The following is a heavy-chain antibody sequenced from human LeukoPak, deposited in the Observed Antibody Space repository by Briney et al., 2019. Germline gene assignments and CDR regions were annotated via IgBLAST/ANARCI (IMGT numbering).Heavy chain of an antibody. CDR3: ARYYYGSGSYFGGLMFDY. CDR2: IYYSGST. D-gene: IGHD3-10*01. CDR1: GGSISSSSYY. Sequence: PSETLSLTCTVSGGSISSSSYYWGWIRQPPGKGLEWIGSIYYSGSTYYNPSLKSRVTISVDTSKNQFSLKLSSVTAADTAVYYCARYYYGSGSYFGGLMFDYWGQGTLVTVSS. V-gene: IGHV4-39*07. J-gene: IGHJ4*02.